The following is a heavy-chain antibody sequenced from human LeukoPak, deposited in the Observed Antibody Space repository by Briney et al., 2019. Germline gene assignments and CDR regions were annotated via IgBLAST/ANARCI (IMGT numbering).Heavy chain of an antibody. CDR2: IKGDGSNI. D-gene: IGHD1-14*01. CDR3: ARGVEPLAANTLAY. J-gene: IGHJ4*02. Sequence: GGSLRLSCAASGFSFSNYWMSWVRQAPGKGLEWVANIKGDGSNIFYVDSVKGRFTISRDNSKNTLYLEMNSLSPDDTAVYYCARGVEPLAANTLAYWGQGTLVTVSS. CDR1: GFSFSNYW. V-gene: IGHV3-7*03.